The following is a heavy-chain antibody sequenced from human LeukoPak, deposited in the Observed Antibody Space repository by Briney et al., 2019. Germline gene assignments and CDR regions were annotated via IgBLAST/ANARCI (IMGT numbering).Heavy chain of an antibody. Sequence: SETLSLTCTVSGGSISSYYWSWIRQPPGKGLEWIGYIYYSGSTNYNPSLKSRVTISVDTSKNQFSLKLSSVTAADTAVYYCARWYSGSYYAGNWFDPWGQGTLVTVSS. D-gene: IGHD1-26*01. CDR1: GGSISSYY. J-gene: IGHJ5*02. CDR3: ARWYSGSYYAGNWFDP. CDR2: IYYSGST. V-gene: IGHV4-59*01.